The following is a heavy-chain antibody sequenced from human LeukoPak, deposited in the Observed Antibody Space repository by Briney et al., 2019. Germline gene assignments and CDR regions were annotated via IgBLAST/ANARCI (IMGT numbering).Heavy chain of an antibody. Sequence: SQSLSLTCVVSGDSVSSKNGAWNWIRQSPSRGLEWLGRTYYRSKWYNDYAESMEGRMTISQDTSKNQYSLHLNSVTPDDTAAYYCARDFGTTGWHTFDYWGQGTLVTVSS. D-gene: IGHD6-19*01. CDR1: GDSVSSKNGA. J-gene: IGHJ4*02. CDR3: ARDFGTTGWHTFDY. V-gene: IGHV6-1*01. CDR2: TYYRSKWYN.